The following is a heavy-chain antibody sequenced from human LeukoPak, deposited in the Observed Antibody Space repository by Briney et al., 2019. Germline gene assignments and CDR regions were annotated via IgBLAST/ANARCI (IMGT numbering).Heavy chain of an antibody. CDR3: ATSPRAYYDSSGYYSGLLYY. Sequence: GGSLRLSCAASGFTFSSYSMNWVRQAPGKGLEWVSSISSSSSYIYYADSVKGRFTISRDNAKNSLYLQMNSLRAEDTAVYYCATSPRAYYDSSGYYSGLLYYWGQGTLVTVSS. V-gene: IGHV3-21*01. J-gene: IGHJ4*02. D-gene: IGHD3-22*01. CDR1: GFTFSSYS. CDR2: ISSSSSYI.